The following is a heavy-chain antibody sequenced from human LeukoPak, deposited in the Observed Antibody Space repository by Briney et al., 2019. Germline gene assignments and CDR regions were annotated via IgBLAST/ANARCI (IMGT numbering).Heavy chain of an antibody. D-gene: IGHD4-17*01. J-gene: IGHJ6*02. Sequence: GGSLRPSCAASGFTVSSNYMSWVRQAPGKGLEWVSVIYSGGSTYYADSVKGRFTISRDNSKNTLYLQMNSLRAEDTAVYYCARDGYGDYVPADVWGQGTTVTVSS. V-gene: IGHV3-66*01. CDR1: GFTVSSNY. CDR2: IYSGGST. CDR3: ARDGYGDYVPADV.